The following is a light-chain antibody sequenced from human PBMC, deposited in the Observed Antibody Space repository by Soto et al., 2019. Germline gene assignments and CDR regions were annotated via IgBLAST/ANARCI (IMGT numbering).Light chain of an antibody. CDR2: GAS. V-gene: IGKV3-20*01. Sequence: ESVLTQSPGTLSLSPGERATLSCRASQSVSSSYLAWYQQKPGQAPRLLIYGASSRATGIPDRFSGSGSGTDFTLTISRLEPEDCAVYYCHQYDSSPLTFGGGTKVEIK. J-gene: IGKJ4*01. CDR3: HQYDSSPLT. CDR1: QSVSSSY.